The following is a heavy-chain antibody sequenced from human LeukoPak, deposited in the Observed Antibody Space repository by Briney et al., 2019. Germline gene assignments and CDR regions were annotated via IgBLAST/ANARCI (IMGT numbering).Heavy chain of an antibody. D-gene: IGHD4-17*01. J-gene: IGHJ4*02. CDR3: ARGGDYGDYDFDY. Sequence: PGGSLRLSCVASGFIFSDYSMDWVRQAPGKGLEWVSSISSSSAYIFYSDSVKGRFTISRDNAENSLYLQMNSLRAEDTAVYYCARGGDYGDYDFDYWGQGTLVTVSS. CDR2: ISSSSAYI. V-gene: IGHV3-21*01. CDR1: GFIFSDYS.